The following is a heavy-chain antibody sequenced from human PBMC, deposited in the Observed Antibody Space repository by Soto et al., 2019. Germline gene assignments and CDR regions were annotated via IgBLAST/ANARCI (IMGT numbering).Heavy chain of an antibody. V-gene: IGHV4-30-4*01. CDR2: IYYSGST. Sequence: PSETLSLTCTVSGGSISSGDYYWSWIRQPPGKGLEWIGYIYYSGSTYYNPSLKSRVTISVDTSKNQFSLKLSSVTAADTAVYYCARDRAYYDSSGYLNLDYYYGMDFWGQGTMVTVSS. CDR3: ARDRAYYDSSGYLNLDYYYGMDF. D-gene: IGHD3-22*01. CDR1: GGSISSGDYY. J-gene: IGHJ6*02.